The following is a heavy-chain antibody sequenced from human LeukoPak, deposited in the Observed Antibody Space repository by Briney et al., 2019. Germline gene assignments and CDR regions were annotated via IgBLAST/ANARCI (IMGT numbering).Heavy chain of an antibody. Sequence: GGSLRLSCVASGFNFRSYGMHWVRQAPGKGLEWVAIIWYDGSDKYYADSVKGRFTISRDNSRNTLYLQMNSPRAEDTAVYYCARDLGSSGFFDYWGQGTLVTVSP. CDR2: IWYDGSDK. CDR1: GFNFRSYG. CDR3: ARDLGSSGFFDY. J-gene: IGHJ4*02. D-gene: IGHD6-19*01. V-gene: IGHV3-33*01.